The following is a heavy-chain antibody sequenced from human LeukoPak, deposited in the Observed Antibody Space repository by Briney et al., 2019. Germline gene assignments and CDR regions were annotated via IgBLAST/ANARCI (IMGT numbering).Heavy chain of an antibody. CDR1: GGSISSSNW. J-gene: IGHJ3*02. Sequence: PSGTLSLTCAVSGGSISSSNWWSWVRQPPGKGLEWIGEIYHSGSTNYNPSLKSRVTISVDKSKNQFSLKLSSVTAADTAVYYCARDSLRHYYYDSSGYELSFDIWGQGTMVTVSS. CDR3: ARDSLRHYYYDSSGYELSFDI. D-gene: IGHD3-22*01. V-gene: IGHV4-4*02. CDR2: IYHSGST.